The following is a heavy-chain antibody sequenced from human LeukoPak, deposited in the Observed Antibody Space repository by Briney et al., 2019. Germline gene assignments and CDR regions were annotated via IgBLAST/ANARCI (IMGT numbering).Heavy chain of an antibody. Sequence: LSLTCTVSGASISSGSYYWSWIRQPAGKGLEWVSFIYSDNTHYSDSVKGRFTISRDNSRNTLYLQMNSLRAEDTAVYYCATNSGWYGVSWGQGTLVTVSS. CDR1: GASISSGSYY. CDR3: ATNSGWYGVS. V-gene: IGHV3-53*01. J-gene: IGHJ4*02. D-gene: IGHD6-19*01. CDR2: IYSDNT.